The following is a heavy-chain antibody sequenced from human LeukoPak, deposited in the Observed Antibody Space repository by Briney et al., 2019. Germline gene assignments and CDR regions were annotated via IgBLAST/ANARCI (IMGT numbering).Heavy chain of an antibody. J-gene: IGHJ4*02. Sequence: SETLSLTCTVSGCSISSYYWSWIRQPPGKGLEWIGYIYYSGSTNYNPSLKSRVTMSVDTSKNQFSLKLSSVTAADTAVYYCARTSGWYQTFDYWGQGTLVTVSS. CDR1: GCSISSYY. D-gene: IGHD6-19*01. V-gene: IGHV4-59*12. CDR2: IYYSGST. CDR3: ARTSGWYQTFDY.